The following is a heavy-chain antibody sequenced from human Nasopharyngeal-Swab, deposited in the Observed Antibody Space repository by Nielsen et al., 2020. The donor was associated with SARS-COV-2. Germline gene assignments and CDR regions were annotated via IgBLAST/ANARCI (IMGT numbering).Heavy chain of an antibody. J-gene: IGHJ3*02. D-gene: IGHD2-2*01. CDR1: GFTFSSYA. Sequence: GESLKISCAASGFTFSSYAMSWVRQAPGKGLEWVAVISYDGSNKYYADSVKGRFTISRDNSKNTLYLQMNSLRAEDTAVYYCARERPADRAFDIWGQGTMVTVSS. CDR3: ARERPADRAFDI. V-gene: IGHV3-30-3*01. CDR2: ISYDGSNK.